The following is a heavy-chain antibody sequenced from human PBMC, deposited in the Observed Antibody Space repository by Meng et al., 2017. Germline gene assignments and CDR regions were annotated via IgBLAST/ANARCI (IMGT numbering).Heavy chain of an antibody. CDR2: IIPIFGTA. Sequence: QVRWGQSGGEVKMPGSQVQVSCKASRCTFSSSAISWVRQAPGQGLEWMGGIIPIFGTANYAQKFQGRVTITADKSTSTAYMELISLRSEDTAVYYCARVSPPIAVAAPDYWGQGTLVTVSS. J-gene: IGHJ4*02. CDR1: RCTFSSSA. CDR3: ARVSPPIAVAAPDY. V-gene: IGHV1-69*06. D-gene: IGHD6-19*01.